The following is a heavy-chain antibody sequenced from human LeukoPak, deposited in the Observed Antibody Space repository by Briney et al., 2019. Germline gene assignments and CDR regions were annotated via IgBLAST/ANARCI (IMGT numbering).Heavy chain of an antibody. V-gene: IGHV3-48*04. CDR1: TFTFSDYA. Sequence: GGSLRLSCTASTFTFSDYAINWVRHAPGKGLQWVSYISAGGSAKYYSDSVRGRFTISKDNAKNSLYPQMNSLRAEDTAVYYCARDPKWLDYWGQGTLVTVSS. CDR2: ISAGGSAK. CDR3: ARDPKWLDY. J-gene: IGHJ4*02. D-gene: IGHD5-12*01.